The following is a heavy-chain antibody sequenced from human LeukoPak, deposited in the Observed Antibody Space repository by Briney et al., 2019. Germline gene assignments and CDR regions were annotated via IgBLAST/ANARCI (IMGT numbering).Heavy chain of an antibody. V-gene: IGHV3-23*01. D-gene: IGHD3-10*01. CDR3: ARSTNYYGSGTYYFHFDY. CDR1: GLTFNSYA. Sequence: GGSLRLSCAASGLTFNSYAMSWVRQAPGKGLEWVSAIGGSGGNTFYADSVKGRFTISRDNSKNTLYLQMNSLRAEDAAVYYCARSTNYYGSGTYYFHFDYWGQGTLVTVSS. J-gene: IGHJ4*02. CDR2: IGGSGGNT.